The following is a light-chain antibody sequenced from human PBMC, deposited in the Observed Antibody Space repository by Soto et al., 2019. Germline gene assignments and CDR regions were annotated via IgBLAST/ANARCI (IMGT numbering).Light chain of an antibody. CDR3: QQSYSTLLT. V-gene: IGKV1-39*01. J-gene: IGKJ4*01. Sequence: DIQITHSPSSLPASVGDRVTITCRASQSISSYLNWYQQKPGKAPKLLIYAASSLQSGVPSRFSGSGSGTDFTLTISSLQPEDFATYYCQQSYSTLLTFGGGTKVDIK. CDR2: AAS. CDR1: QSISSY.